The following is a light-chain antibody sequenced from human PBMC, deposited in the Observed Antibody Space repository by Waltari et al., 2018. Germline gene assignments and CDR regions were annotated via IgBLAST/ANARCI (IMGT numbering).Light chain of an antibody. Sequence: ELVMTQSPATLSVSPGERATLSCGASQSISSNLAWYRQKPGQAPRLLIYGASTRATGIPARFSGSGSGTEFTLTISSLQSEDFAVYYCQQYNNWPRTFGQGTKVEIK. J-gene: IGKJ1*01. V-gene: IGKV3-15*01. CDR1: QSISSN. CDR2: GAS. CDR3: QQYNNWPRT.